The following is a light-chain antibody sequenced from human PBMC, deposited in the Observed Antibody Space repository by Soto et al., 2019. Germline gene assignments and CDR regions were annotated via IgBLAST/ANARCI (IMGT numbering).Light chain of an antibody. CDR1: QSISSR. Sequence: DIQMTQSPSTLSASVGDRVTITCRASQSISSRLAWYQQKPGKAPKLLIYKASSLESGVPSRFSGSGSGTEFTLTISSLQPDYFATYYCQQYNSYWTFGQGTKVEIK. CDR2: KAS. J-gene: IGKJ1*01. V-gene: IGKV1-5*03. CDR3: QQYNSYWT.